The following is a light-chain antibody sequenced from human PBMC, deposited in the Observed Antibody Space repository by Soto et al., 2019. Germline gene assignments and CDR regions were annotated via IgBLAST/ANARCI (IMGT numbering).Light chain of an antibody. CDR2: KAS. V-gene: IGKV1-5*03. Sequence: DIRMTQSPSTLSASVGDRVTITCRASQSIGSWLAWYQQKPGKAPKLLIYKASSLESGVPSRFSGSGSGTEFTLTITSLQPDDSATYYCQQYISHPLTFGGGTKVEIK. CDR3: QQYISHPLT. CDR1: QSIGSW. J-gene: IGKJ4*01.